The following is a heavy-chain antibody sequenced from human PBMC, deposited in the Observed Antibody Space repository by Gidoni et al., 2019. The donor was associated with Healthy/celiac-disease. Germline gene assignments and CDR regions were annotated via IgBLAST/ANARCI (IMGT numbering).Heavy chain of an antibody. D-gene: IGHD3-10*01. CDR3: ARQGSRWDAFDI. J-gene: IGHJ3*02. Sequence: EVQLLESGGGLVQPGGSLRLSCAASGFPFSSYAMSWVRQAPGKGLEWVSAISGSGGSTYYADSVKDRFTISRDNSKNTLYLQMNSLRAEDTAVYYCARQGSRWDAFDIWGQGTMVTVSS. V-gene: IGHV3-23*01. CDR1: GFPFSSYA. CDR2: ISGSGGST.